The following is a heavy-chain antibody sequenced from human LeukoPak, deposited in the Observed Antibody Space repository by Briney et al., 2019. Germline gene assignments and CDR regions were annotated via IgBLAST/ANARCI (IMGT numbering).Heavy chain of an antibody. CDR3: AKDRGSYWRGWFDP. V-gene: IGHV3-30*02. CDR1: GFTFSSYG. Sequence: AGGSLRLSCAASGFTFSSYGMHWVRQAPGRGLEWVAFIRYDGSNKYYADSVKGRFTISRDNSKNTLYLQMNSLRAEDTAVYYCAKDRGSYWRGWFDPWGQGTLVTVSS. J-gene: IGHJ5*02. D-gene: IGHD1-26*01. CDR2: IRYDGSNK.